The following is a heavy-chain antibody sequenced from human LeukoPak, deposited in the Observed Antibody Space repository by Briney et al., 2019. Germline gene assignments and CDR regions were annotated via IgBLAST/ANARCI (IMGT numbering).Heavy chain of an antibody. CDR3: ASAIAAAGTDFDY. Sequence: LSLTCAVYGGSFSGYYWSWIRQPPGKGLEWVSYISSSGSTIYYADSVKGRFTISRDNAKNSLYLQMNSLRAEDTAVYYCASAIAAAGTDFDYWGQGTLVTVSS. V-gene: IGHV3-11*04. CDR2: ISSSGSTI. J-gene: IGHJ4*02. CDR1: GGSFSGYY. D-gene: IGHD6-13*01.